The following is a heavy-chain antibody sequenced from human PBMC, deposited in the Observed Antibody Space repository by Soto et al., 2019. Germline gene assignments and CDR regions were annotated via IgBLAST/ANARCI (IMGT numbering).Heavy chain of an antibody. CDR2: IYHSGRT. CDR3: ARGVPPFYCTGGGCYPYYFDY. J-gene: IGHJ4*02. D-gene: IGHD2-15*01. Sequence: SETLSLTCTVSGASVSSGAYYWTWFRQPPGEGLEYIGFIYHSGRTNYNPSLKSRVTISVDTSKNQLSLSLLSVTAADTAVFFCARGVPPFYCTGGGCYPYYFDYWGQGALVTVSS. V-gene: IGHV4-61*08. CDR1: GASVSSGAYY.